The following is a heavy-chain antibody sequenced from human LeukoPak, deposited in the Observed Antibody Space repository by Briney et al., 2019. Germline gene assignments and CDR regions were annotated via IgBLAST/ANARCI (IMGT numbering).Heavy chain of an antibody. CDR2: INCDSGNT. J-gene: IGHJ4*02. CDR1: GYTLTSRG. V-gene: IGHV1-18*04. Sequence: ASVKVSCKASGYTLTSRGISWVRQAPGQGLEWMGWINCDSGNTNYAQKFQGRLTMTTDTSTSTAYMELRSLRSDDTAVYYCARDEVSGGWYNHWGQGTLVTVSS. D-gene: IGHD6-19*01. CDR3: ARDEVSGGWYNH.